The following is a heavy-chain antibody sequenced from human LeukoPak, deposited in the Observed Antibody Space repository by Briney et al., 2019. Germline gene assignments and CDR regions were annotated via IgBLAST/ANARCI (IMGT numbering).Heavy chain of an antibody. CDR3: ARDWEYSSGWGDFDL. Sequence: SETLSLTCTVSGYSISSGYYWGWIRQPPGKGLEWIGSIYHSGSTYYNPSLKSRVTISVDTSKNQFSLKLSSVTAADTAVYYCARDWEYSSGWGDFDLWGRGTLVTVSP. J-gene: IGHJ2*01. CDR2: IYHSGST. D-gene: IGHD6-19*01. V-gene: IGHV4-38-2*02. CDR1: GYSISSGYY.